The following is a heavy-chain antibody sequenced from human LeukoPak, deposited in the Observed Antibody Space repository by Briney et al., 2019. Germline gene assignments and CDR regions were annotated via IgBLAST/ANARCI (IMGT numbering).Heavy chain of an antibody. CDR2: IYTSGST. CDR1: GGSISSGSYY. J-gene: IGHJ4*02. D-gene: IGHD3-22*01. V-gene: IGHV4-61*02. CDR3: ARALRYYDSSGYSDNFFDY. Sequence: SQTLSLTCTVSGGSISSGSYYWSWIRQPAGKGLEWIGRIYTSGSTNYNPSLKSRVTISVDTSKNQFSLKLSSVTAADTAVYYCARALRYYDSSGYSDNFFDYWGQGTLVTVSS.